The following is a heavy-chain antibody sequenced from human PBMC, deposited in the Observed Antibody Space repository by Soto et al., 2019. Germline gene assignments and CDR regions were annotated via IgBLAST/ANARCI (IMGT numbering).Heavy chain of an antibody. D-gene: IGHD3-22*01. CDR2: ISTYNGNT. Sequence: VASVKVSCKASGYSFINYAFSWVRQAPGQGLEWMGWISTYNGNTNYAQKLQGRVTMTTDTSTSTAYMELRSLRSDDTAVYYCARDRTYYYDSSGSDQFDYWGQGTPVTVS. CDR1: GYSFINYA. CDR3: ARDRTYYYDSSGSDQFDY. J-gene: IGHJ4*02. V-gene: IGHV1-18*01.